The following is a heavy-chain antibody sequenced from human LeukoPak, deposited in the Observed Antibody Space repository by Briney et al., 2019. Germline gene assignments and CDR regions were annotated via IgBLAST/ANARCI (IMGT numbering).Heavy chain of an antibody. J-gene: IGHJ4*02. CDR3: ARIQRGYSYGYGY. CDR2: ISSSSSCI. D-gene: IGHD5-18*01. Sequence: KPGGSLRLSCAPSGFTFSSYSMNWVRQAPGKGLEWVSSISSSSSCIYYADSVKGRFTISRDNAKNSLYLQMHILTAEDTAVYYCARIQRGYSYGYGYWGQGTLVTVST. V-gene: IGHV3-21*01. CDR1: GFTFSSYS.